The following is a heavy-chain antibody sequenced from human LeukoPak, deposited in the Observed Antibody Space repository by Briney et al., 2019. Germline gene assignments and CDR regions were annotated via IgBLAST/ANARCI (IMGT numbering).Heavy chain of an antibody. D-gene: IGHD5-12*01. V-gene: IGHV3-30*04. J-gene: IGHJ4*02. Sequence: PGGSLRLSCAASGFTFSSYAMHWVRQAPGKGLEWVAVISYDGSNKYYADSVKGRFTISRDNSKNTLYLQMNSLRAEDTAVYYCANTDSGYDQAFDYWGQGTLVTVSS. CDR1: GFTFSSYA. CDR2: ISYDGSNK. CDR3: ANTDSGYDQAFDY.